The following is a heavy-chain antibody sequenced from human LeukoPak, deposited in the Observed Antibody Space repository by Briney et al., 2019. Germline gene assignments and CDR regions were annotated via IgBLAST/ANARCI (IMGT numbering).Heavy chain of an antibody. D-gene: IGHD6-13*01. CDR2: INPNSGGT. CDR1: GYTFTGYY. V-gene: IGHV1-2*02. J-gene: IGHJ4*02. Sequence: ASVKVSCKAFGYTFTGYYMHWVRQAPGQGLEWMGWINPNSGGTNYAQKFQGRVTITRDTSISTAYMELSRLRSDDTAVYYCARSGYSSSWLGYWGQGTLVTVSS. CDR3: ARSGYSSSWLGY.